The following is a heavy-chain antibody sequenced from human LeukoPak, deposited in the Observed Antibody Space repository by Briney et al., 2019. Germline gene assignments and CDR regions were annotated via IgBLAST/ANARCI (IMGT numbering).Heavy chain of an antibody. CDR1: GFIFSAYA. V-gene: IGHV3-21*01. CDR2: ISSSSSYI. D-gene: IGHD4-17*01. CDR3: ARDRMTTVDY. Sequence: PGGSLRLSCAASGFIFSAYAMNWVRQAPGKGLEWVSSISSSSSYIYYADSVKGRFTISRDNAKNSLYLQMNSLRAEDTAVYYCARDRMTTVDYWGQGTLVTVSS. J-gene: IGHJ4*02.